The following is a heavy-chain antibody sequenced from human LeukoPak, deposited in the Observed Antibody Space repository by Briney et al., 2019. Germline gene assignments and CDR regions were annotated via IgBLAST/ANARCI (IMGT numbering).Heavy chain of an antibody. Sequence: GASVKVSCKASGYTFIHYYIHWVRQAPGQGLEWMGWLNPNNGDTKYAQKFQGRVTMTRDTPISTAYMELSRLKSDDTAVYYCARVDAGPDRWGQGTLVTVSS. CDR2: LNPNNGDT. CDR3: ARVDAGPDR. D-gene: IGHD2-2*01. CDR1: GYTFIHYY. V-gene: IGHV1-2*02. J-gene: IGHJ4*02.